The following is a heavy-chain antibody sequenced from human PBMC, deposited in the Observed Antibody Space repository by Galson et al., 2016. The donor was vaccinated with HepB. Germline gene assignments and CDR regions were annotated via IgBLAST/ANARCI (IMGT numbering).Heavy chain of an antibody. D-gene: IGHD1-20*01. V-gene: IGHV3-7*01. CDR1: GFTFSSYW. CDR3: AREGQLAPGNWNDRKYFDY. Sequence: SLRLSCAASGFTFSSYWMTWVRQAPGKGLEWVANIKQDGSEKYYVVSVKGRFAISRDNAKNSPYLQMNSLRAEDTAVYYCAREGQLAPGNWNDRKYFDYWGQGTLVTVSS. J-gene: IGHJ4*02. CDR2: IKQDGSEK.